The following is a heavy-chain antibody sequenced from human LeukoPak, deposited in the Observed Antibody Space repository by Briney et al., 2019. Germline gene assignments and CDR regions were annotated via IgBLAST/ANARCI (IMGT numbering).Heavy chain of an antibody. CDR2: IYYSGST. D-gene: IGHD3-10*01. V-gene: IGHV4-59*08. CDR1: GGSISHYY. CDR3: ARQRVRGVIDY. Sequence: SETLSLTCTVSGGSISHYYWSWIRQPPGKGLEWIGYIYYSGSTNYNPSLKSRVTISVDMSKNQFSLKLSSVTAADTAVYYCARQRVRGVIDYWGQGTLVTVSS. J-gene: IGHJ4*02.